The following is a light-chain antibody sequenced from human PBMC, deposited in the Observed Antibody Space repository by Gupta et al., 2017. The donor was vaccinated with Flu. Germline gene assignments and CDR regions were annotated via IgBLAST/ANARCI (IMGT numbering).Light chain of an antibody. V-gene: IGKV1-5*03. CDR1: QSISSW. CDR3: QHDENYPYT. Sequence: DIQMTQSPSILSASIGDRVTITFLASQSISSWLAWYQQKPGKAPRLLIYEASTLQTGVPSSFSGSGSGTEFSLTISSLHPDDFATYYCQHDENYPYTFGQGTTLEIK. CDR2: EAS. J-gene: IGKJ2*01.